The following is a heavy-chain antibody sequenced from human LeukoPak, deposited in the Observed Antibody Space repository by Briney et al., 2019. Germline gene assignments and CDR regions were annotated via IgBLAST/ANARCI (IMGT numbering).Heavy chain of an antibody. J-gene: IGHJ4*02. Sequence: SGPTLVNPTQTLTLTCTFSGFSLSTSGVGVGWIRQPPGKALEWLALIYWNDDKRYSPSLKSRLTITKDTSKNQVVLTMTNMDPVDTATYYCAHRRLRDHDSSGYSPVLFDYWGQGTLVTVSS. CDR2: IYWNDDK. CDR3: AHRRLRDHDSSGYSPVLFDY. D-gene: IGHD3-22*01. CDR1: GFSLSTSGVG. V-gene: IGHV2-5*01.